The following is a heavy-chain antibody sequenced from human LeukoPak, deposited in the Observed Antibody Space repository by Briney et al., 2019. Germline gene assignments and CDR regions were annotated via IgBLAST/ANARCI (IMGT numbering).Heavy chain of an antibody. Sequence: PSETLSLTCTVSGGSISSYYWTWIRQPPGKGLEWIGYIYYSGKTNYNPSLKSRVTISVDTSKNQFSLRLSSVTAAATAVYYCARDAYSSGFYYFDSWGQGTLVTVSS. CDR1: GGSISSYY. CDR2: IYYSGKT. CDR3: ARDAYSSGFYYFDS. D-gene: IGHD6-19*01. V-gene: IGHV4-59*01. J-gene: IGHJ4*02.